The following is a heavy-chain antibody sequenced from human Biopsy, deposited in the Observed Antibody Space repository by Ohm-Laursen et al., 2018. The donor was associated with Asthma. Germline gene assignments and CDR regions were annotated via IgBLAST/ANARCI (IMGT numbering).Heavy chain of an antibody. CDR3: VRGSSSWHHGPFHYYYGLDV. CDR2: IYYSGTT. V-gene: IGHV4-39*01. CDR1: GGSMSSSSYY. D-gene: IGHD6-13*01. Sequence: SDTLSLTCTVSGGSMSSSSYYWGWIRQPPGKGLEWIGSIYYSGTTYYNPSLESRVTVSADTSKNQFSLNLISVTAADTAVYYCVRGSSSWHHGPFHYYYGLDVWGQGTTATVSS. J-gene: IGHJ6*02.